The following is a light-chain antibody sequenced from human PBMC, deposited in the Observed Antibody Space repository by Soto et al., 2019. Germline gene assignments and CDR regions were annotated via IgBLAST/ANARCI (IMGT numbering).Light chain of an antibody. V-gene: IGLV2-11*01. CDR1: SSNVGGQDY. CDR2: DAT. CDR3: FSYASSYTLA. Sequence: QSALTQPRSVSASPGQSVTISCTGTSSNVGGQDYVSWYQQNPGKAPRLMIYDATKRPSGVPYRFSGSKSGNVASLTISGLQAQDEADYYCFSYASSYTLAFGGGTKVTVL. J-gene: IGLJ2*01.